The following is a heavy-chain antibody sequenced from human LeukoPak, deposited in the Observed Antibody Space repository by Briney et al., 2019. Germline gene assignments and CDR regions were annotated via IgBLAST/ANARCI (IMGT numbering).Heavy chain of an antibody. CDR2: FDPEDGET. CDR1: GHTLTELS. CDR3: ATVETGTTLNYYGMDV. Sequence: ASVKVSCKVSGHTLTELSMHWVRQAPGKGLEWMGGFDPEDGETIYAQKFQGRVTMTEDTSTDTAYMELSSLRSEDTAVYYCATVETGTTLNYYGMDVWGQGTTVTVSS. D-gene: IGHD1-1*01. V-gene: IGHV1-24*01. J-gene: IGHJ6*02.